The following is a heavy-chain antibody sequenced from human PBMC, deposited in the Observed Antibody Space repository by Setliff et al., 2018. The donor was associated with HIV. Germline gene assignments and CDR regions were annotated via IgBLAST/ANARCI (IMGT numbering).Heavy chain of an antibody. V-gene: IGHV3-9*01. CDR3: ARVQYDSSGYYYGSDY. J-gene: IGHJ4*02. D-gene: IGHD3-22*01. CDR1: GFTFDDYA. Sequence: PGGSLRLSCAASGFTFDDYAMHWVRQAPGKGLEWVSGISWNSGSIGYADSVKGRFTISRDNAKNSLYLQMNSLRAEDTAVYYCARVQYDSSGYYYGSDYWGQGTLVTVSS. CDR2: ISWNSGSI.